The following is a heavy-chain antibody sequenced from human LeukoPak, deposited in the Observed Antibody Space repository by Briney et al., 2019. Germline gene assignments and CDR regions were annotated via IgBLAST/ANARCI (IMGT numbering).Heavy chain of an antibody. J-gene: IGHJ4*02. Sequence: SLRLSCATSGFTFDDYAMHWVRQAPGRGLEWVSGISWNSGSIGYADSVKGRFTISGDNAKNSLYLQMNSLRAEDTALYYCAKDRRRGSSWYGYFDYWGQGTLVTVSS. CDR1: GFTFDDYA. CDR2: ISWNSGSI. V-gene: IGHV3-9*01. CDR3: AKDRRRGSSWYGYFDY. D-gene: IGHD6-13*01.